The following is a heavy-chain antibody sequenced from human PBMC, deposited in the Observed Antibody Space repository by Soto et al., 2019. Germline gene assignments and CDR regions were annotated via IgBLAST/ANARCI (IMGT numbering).Heavy chain of an antibody. Sequence: SETLSLTCTVSGGAISSYYWSWIRQPPGKGLEWIGYIYYSGSTNYNPSLKSRVTISVDTSKNQFSLKLSSVTAADTAVYYCARDGYYYDSSGYQRVYYFDYWGQGTLVTVSS. CDR2: IYYSGST. J-gene: IGHJ4*02. V-gene: IGHV4-59*01. CDR3: ARDGYYYDSSGYQRVYYFDY. D-gene: IGHD3-22*01. CDR1: GGAISSYY.